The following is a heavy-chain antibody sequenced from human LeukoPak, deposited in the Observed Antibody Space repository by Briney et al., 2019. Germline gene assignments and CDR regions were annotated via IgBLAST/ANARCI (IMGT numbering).Heavy chain of an antibody. CDR3: ARDLTYYYDSSGHYNLDY. Sequence: ASVKVSCKASGYTFTSYGISWVRQAPGQGLEWMGWVSAYNGNTNYAQKFQGRVTMTTDTSTSTAYMELRSLRSDDTAVYYCARDLTYYYDSSGHYNLDYWGQGTLVTVSS. D-gene: IGHD3-22*01. CDR1: GYTFTSYG. J-gene: IGHJ4*02. V-gene: IGHV1-18*01. CDR2: VSAYNGNT.